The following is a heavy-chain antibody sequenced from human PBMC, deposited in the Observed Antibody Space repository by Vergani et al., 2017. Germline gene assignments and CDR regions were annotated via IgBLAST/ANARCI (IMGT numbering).Heavy chain of an antibody. V-gene: IGHV4-61*02. Sequence: QVQLQESGPGLVKPSETLSLTCTVSGGSISSSTYSWSWIRQPAGKGLEWIGRIYTRGSTNYNPSLNSRVTISVDTSKNPFSLKLSSVTAADTAVYYCARVNYDFFGTLFDYWGQGTLVTVSS. J-gene: IGHJ4*02. CDR3: ARVNYDFFGTLFDY. CDR1: GGSISSSTYS. CDR2: IYTRGST. D-gene: IGHD3-3*01.